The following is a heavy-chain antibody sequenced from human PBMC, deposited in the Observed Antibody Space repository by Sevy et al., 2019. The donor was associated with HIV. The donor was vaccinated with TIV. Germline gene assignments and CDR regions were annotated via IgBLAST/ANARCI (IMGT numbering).Heavy chain of an antibody. CDR2: IYYSGST. CDR1: GGSISSSSYY. CDR3: ARPLYSSGWQFDY. Sequence: SETLSLTCTVSGGSISSSSYYWGWIRQPPGKGLEWIGSIYYSGSTYENPSLESRVTISVDTSKNQFSLKLSSVTAADTAVYYCARPLYSSGWQFDYWGQGTLVTVSS. V-gene: IGHV4-39*01. D-gene: IGHD6-19*01. J-gene: IGHJ4*02.